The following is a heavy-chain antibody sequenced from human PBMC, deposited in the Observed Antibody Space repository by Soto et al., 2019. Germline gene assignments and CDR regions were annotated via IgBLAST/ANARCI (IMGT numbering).Heavy chain of an antibody. D-gene: IGHD6-19*01. Sequence: SLTCTVSGGSISSYYWSWIRQPPGKGLEWIGYIYYSGSTNYNPSLKSRVTISVDTSKNQFSLKLSSVTAADTAVYYCARIAGYSSGWYLFNWFDPWGQGTLVTVSS. J-gene: IGHJ5*02. CDR3: ARIAGYSSGWYLFNWFDP. CDR1: GGSISSYY. V-gene: IGHV4-59*01. CDR2: IYYSGST.